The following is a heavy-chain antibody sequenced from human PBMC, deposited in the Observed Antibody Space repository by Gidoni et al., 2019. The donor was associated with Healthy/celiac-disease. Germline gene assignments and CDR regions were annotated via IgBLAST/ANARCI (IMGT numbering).Heavy chain of an antibody. V-gene: IGHV4-59*02. J-gene: IGHJ5*02. Sequence: QVQLQASGPGLVKPSETLSLTCTVPGGSVSSYYWSWIRQPPGKGLEWIGYIYYNGSTNDNPSLKSRVTISVDTSKNQFSLKLSSVTAADTAVYYCARHPHLYSGYDFSGWFDPWGQGTLVTVSS. CDR3: ARHPHLYSGYDFSGWFDP. CDR2: IYYNGST. D-gene: IGHD5-12*01. CDR1: GGSVSSYY.